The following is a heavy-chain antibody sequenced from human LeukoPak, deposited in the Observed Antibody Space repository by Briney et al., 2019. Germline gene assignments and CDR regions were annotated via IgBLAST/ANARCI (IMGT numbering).Heavy chain of an antibody. V-gene: IGHV3-23*01. D-gene: IGHD2-15*01. J-gene: IGHJ4*02. CDR1: GFTFSSYA. CDR2: ISGSGGST. Sequence: GGSLRLSCAASGFTFSSYAMSWVRQAPGKGLEWVSAISGSGGSTYYADSVKGRFTISRDNSKNTLYLQMNSLRAEDTAVYYCAKDDKLCSGGSCYTNFDYWGQGTLVTVYS. CDR3: AKDDKLCSGGSCYTNFDY.